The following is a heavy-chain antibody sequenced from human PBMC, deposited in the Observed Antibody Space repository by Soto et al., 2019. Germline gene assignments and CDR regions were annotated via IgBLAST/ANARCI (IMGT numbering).Heavy chain of an antibody. V-gene: IGHV5-51*03. D-gene: IGHD2-15*01. CDR3: ARRGVGQIVVVVAATNAFDI. CDR1: GYSFTSYW. Sequence: EVQLVQSGAEVKKPGESLKISCKGSGYSFTSYWIGWVRQMPWKGLEGMGIIYPGDSDTRYSPSFQGQVTISADKSISTAYLQWSSLTASDTAMYYCARRGVGQIVVVVAATNAFDIWGPGTMVTVSS. CDR2: IYPGDSDT. J-gene: IGHJ3*02.